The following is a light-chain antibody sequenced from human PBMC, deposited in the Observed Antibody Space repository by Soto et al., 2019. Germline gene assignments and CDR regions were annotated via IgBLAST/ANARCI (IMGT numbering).Light chain of an antibody. CDR2: GAS. V-gene: IGKV3-15*01. Sequence: EVVMTQSPATLSVSPGDTATLACRASRTVSVNVAWYQQKPGQAPRLLIFGASTRATDIPARFSGGGSGTEFTLTVCSLQSEDFAVYYCQQYSSWPPLAFGGGTKVEI. CDR3: QQYSSWPPLA. J-gene: IGKJ4*01. CDR1: RTVSVN.